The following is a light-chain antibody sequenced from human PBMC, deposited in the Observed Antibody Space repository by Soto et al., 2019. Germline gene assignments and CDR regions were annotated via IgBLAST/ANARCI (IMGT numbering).Light chain of an antibody. V-gene: IGLV3-21*02. Sequence: SSELTQPPSVSVAPGQTARVTCGGTKLGGKSVHWYQQKAGQAPVLVVYDDRDRPSGIPDRFSGSNSGNTATLTINRVDAGDEADYYCQVWDSRSDHYGFGTGTKLTVL. CDR2: DDR. CDR3: QVWDSRSDHYG. J-gene: IGLJ1*01. CDR1: KLGGKS.